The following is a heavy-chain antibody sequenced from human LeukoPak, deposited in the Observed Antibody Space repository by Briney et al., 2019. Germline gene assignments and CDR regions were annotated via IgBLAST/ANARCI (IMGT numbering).Heavy chain of an antibody. D-gene: IGHD3-10*01. Sequence: GGSLRLSCAASGFTFGNYAMSWVRQAPGKGLEWVSAISGSGGSAYYADSMKGRFTISRDNSKNTLYLQMISLRAEDTAVYFCAKAYGSGSRYYFDYWGQGTLVTVSS. CDR2: ISGSGGSA. CDR3: AKAYGSGSRYYFDY. J-gene: IGHJ4*02. CDR1: GFTFGNYA. V-gene: IGHV3-23*01.